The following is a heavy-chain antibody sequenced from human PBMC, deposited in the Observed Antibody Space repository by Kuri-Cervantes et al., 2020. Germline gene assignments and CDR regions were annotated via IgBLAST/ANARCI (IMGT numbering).Heavy chain of an antibody. D-gene: IGHD3-22*01. Sequence: GESLKISCAASGFTFSRYSMTWVRQAPGEGLEWISHISGSRDATYYADSVKGRFTISRDNAKDSLCLQMDSLRVEDTAMYYCANLGYYYDSSGYSDQPDYWGQGTLVTVSS. V-gene: IGHV3-48*01. J-gene: IGHJ4*02. CDR2: ISGSRDAT. CDR1: GFTFSRYS. CDR3: ANLGYYYDSSGYSDQPDY.